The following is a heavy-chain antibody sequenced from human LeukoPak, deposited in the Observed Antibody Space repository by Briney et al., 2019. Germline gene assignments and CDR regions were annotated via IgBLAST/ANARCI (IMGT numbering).Heavy chain of an antibody. CDR1: GFTFSDYY. D-gene: IGHD2-15*01. J-gene: IGHJ4*02. V-gene: IGHV3-11*01. CDR3: AKGRLVGVVVVAATPYYFDY. CDR2: ISSSGTTI. Sequence: PGGSLRLSCAASGFTFSDYYMSWIRQAPGKGLEWVSYISSSGTTIYYADSVKGRFTISRDNSKNTLYLQMNSLRAEDTAVYYCAKGRLVGVVVVAATPYYFDYWGQGTLVTVSS.